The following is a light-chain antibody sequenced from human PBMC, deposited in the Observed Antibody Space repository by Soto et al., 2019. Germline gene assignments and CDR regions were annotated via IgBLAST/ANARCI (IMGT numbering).Light chain of an antibody. CDR3: QPINSYPFLT. J-gene: IGKJ4*01. CDR1: QGISSY. Sequence: DIQLTQSPSFLSASVGDRVTITCRASQGISSYLAWYQQKPGKAPKLLIYAASTLQSGVPSRFSGSGSGTELTLTIRSLQPEDFETYYCQPINSYPFLTFGGGTKVEIK. V-gene: IGKV1-9*01. CDR2: AAS.